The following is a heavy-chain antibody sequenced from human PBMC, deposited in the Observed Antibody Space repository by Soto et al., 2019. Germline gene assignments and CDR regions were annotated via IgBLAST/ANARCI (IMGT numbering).Heavy chain of an antibody. CDR1: GGSFSGYY. V-gene: IGHV4-34*02. CDR3: ASGSYYVRWLGP. J-gene: IGHJ5*02. Sequence: QVQLQQWGAGLLKPSETLSLSCAVYGGSFSGYYWSWIRQPPGKGLEWIGEINHSGRTNYNPSLKSXITLSVDTSKNQFSLNLSSVTAADTAVYYCASGSYYVRWLGPWGQGTLVTVSS. CDR2: INHSGRT. D-gene: IGHD3-10*02.